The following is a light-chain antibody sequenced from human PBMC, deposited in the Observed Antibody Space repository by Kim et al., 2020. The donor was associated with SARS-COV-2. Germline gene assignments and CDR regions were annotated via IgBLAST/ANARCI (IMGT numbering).Light chain of an antibody. J-gene: IGKJ1*01. CDR1: QSVRSN. V-gene: IGKV3-15*01. CDR2: AAS. Sequence: VSPGERATLSCTASQSVRSNLAWYQQKPGQAPRLLISAASTRATGIPVRFSGGGSGTDFTLTISSLQSEDFAVYYCQKYDKWPRTFGQGTKVDIK. CDR3: QKYDKWPRT.